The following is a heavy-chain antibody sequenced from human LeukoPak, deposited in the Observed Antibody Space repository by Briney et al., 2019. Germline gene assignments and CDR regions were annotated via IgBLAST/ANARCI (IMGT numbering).Heavy chain of an antibody. J-gene: IGHJ5*02. V-gene: IGHV3-30*04. D-gene: IGHD4-17*01. CDR1: GFTFSTYA. CDR3: ARGPYGDYDRPALHWFDP. Sequence: GGSLRLSCAASGFTFSTYAMHWVRQAPGKGLEWVAVISYDGRNKYYADSVKGRFTISRDSSKNTLYLQMNSLRAEDTAVYYCARGPYGDYDRPALHWFDPWGQGTLVTVSS. CDR2: ISYDGRNK.